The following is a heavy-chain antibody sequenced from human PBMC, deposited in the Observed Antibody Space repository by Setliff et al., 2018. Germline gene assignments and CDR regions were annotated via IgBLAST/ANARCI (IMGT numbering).Heavy chain of an antibody. J-gene: IGHJ4*02. Sequence: SETLSLTCAVYGGSFSDNYWSWIRQPPGKGLERIGQIHHSGITNYSPSLKSRVTISVDKSKNQFSLKMSSVTAADTAVYYCARVGPRDFGSGTYYNEGHDYWGQGTLVTVSS. V-gene: IGHV4-34*01. CDR1: GGSFSDNY. CDR3: ARVGPRDFGSGTYYNEGHDY. D-gene: IGHD3-10*01. CDR2: IHHSGIT.